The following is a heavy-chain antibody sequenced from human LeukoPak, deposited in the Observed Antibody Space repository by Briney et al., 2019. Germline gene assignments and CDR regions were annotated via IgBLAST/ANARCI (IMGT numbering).Heavy chain of an antibody. CDR2: ISGSGGST. CDR1: GFTFSSYG. V-gene: IGHV3-23*01. Sequence: GGTLRLSCAASGFTFSSYGMSWVRQAPGKGLEWVSAISGSGGSTYYADSVKGRFTISRDNSKNTLYLQMNSLRAEDTAVYYCARGFATTIVVVPAAIGYWGQGTLVTVSS. CDR3: ARGFATTIVVVPAAIGY. J-gene: IGHJ4*02. D-gene: IGHD2-2*02.